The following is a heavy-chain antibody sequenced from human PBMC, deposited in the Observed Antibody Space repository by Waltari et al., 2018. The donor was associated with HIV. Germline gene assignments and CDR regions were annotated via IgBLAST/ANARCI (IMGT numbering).Heavy chain of an antibody. D-gene: IGHD3-22*01. CDR3: ARGYYDSSGGGKYYYAMDV. CDR2: IYTSGST. CDR1: GGSISSYY. Sequence: QVQLQESGPGLVKPPETLSLTCTVSGGSISSYYWSWIRQPAGKGLEWIGRIYTSGSTNCNPSLRSRVTMSVDTSKNQFSLKVSSVTAADTAVYYCARGYYDSSGGGKYYYAMDVWGQGTTVTVSS. V-gene: IGHV4-4*07. J-gene: IGHJ6*02.